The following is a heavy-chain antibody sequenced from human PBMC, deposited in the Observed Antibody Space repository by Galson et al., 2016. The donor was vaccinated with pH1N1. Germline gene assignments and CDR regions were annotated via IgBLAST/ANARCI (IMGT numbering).Heavy chain of an antibody. V-gene: IGHV3-7*01. D-gene: IGHD1-26*01. Sequence: SLRLSCAASGFIFSDYWMSWVRQAPGKGLEWVANIKQDGSAKYFVDPVKGRFTISRDNAKNSLFLQMNSLRAEDTAIYYCVRKVGDFWGQGTMVTVSS. CDR3: VRKVGDF. CDR1: GFIFSDYW. CDR2: IKQDGSAK. J-gene: IGHJ3*01.